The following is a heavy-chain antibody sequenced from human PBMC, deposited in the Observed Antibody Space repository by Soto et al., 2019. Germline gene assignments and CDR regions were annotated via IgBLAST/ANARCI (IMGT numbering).Heavy chain of an antibody. CDR2: IRNKRNSYTT. Sequence: EVQLVESGGGLIQPGRSLRLSCAAFGFTFSDHYMDWVRQAPGKGLEWVCRIRNKRNSYTTEYAASVKGRFTISRDDSQHSRFLQMNSLKTEDTAVDYCSRAGILTTPYYLDYWGQGTLVTVSS. V-gene: IGHV3-72*01. CDR1: GFTFSDHY. CDR3: SRAGILTTPYYLDY. D-gene: IGHD4-4*01. J-gene: IGHJ4*01.